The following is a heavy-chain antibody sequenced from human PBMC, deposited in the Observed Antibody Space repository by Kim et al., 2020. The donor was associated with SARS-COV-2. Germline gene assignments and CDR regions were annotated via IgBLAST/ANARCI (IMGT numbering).Heavy chain of an antibody. D-gene: IGHD6-13*01. CDR3: ARWFVGIAAAGKDAFDI. J-gene: IGHJ3*02. CDR1: GGSISSSNW. V-gene: IGHV4-4*02. CDR2: IYHSGST. Sequence: SETLSLTCAVSGGSISSSNWWSWVRQPPGKGLEWIGEIYHSGSTNYNPSLKSRVTISVDKSKNQFSLKLSSVTAADTAVYYCARWFVGIAAAGKDAFDIWGQGTMVTVSS.